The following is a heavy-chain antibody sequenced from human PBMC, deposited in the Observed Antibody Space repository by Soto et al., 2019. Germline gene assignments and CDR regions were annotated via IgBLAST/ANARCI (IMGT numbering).Heavy chain of an antibody. D-gene: IGHD2-15*01. Sequence: SETLSLTCTVSGGSISSSSFHWGWIRQPPGKGLEWIGSIYYSGSTYYNPSLKSRVTISVDTSKNQFSLKLSSVTAADTAVYYCARPSPRYCSGGSCLEFPDAFDIWGQGTVVTVSS. V-gene: IGHV4-39*01. CDR3: ARPSPRYCSGGSCLEFPDAFDI. CDR2: IYYSGST. J-gene: IGHJ3*02. CDR1: GGSISSSSFH.